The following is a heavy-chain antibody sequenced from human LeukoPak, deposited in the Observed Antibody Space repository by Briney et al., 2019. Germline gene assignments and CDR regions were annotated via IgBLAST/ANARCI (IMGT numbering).Heavy chain of an antibody. D-gene: IGHD6-13*01. CDR3: AKPREHSSSWKTPKYYFDY. Sequence: GGSLRLSCAASGFTFSSYAMSWVRQAPGKGLEWVSAISGSGGSTYYADSVKGRFTISRDNSKNTLYLQMNSLRAEDTAVYYCAKPREHSSSWKTPKYYFDYWGQGTLVTVSS. CDR1: GFTFSSYA. V-gene: IGHV3-23*01. J-gene: IGHJ4*02. CDR2: ISGSGGST.